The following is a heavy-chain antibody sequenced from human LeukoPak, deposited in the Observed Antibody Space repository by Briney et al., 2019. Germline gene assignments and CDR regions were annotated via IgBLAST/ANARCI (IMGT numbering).Heavy chain of an antibody. Sequence: AXVKVSCKASGYTFTNFGISWVRQAPGQGREWMGWISAYNGNTDYTQKLQDRVTMTTDSSTNTAYMELRSLRSDDTALYYCARYRLSDSPINWFDPWGQGTLVTVSS. CDR1: GYTFTNFG. D-gene: IGHD3-22*01. CDR3: ARYRLSDSPINWFDP. J-gene: IGHJ5*02. V-gene: IGHV1-18*01. CDR2: ISAYNGNT.